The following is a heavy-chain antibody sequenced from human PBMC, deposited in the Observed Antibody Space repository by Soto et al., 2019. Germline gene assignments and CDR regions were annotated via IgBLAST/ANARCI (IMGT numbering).Heavy chain of an antibody. V-gene: IGHV3-30*18. CDR1: GFTFSSYG. CDR3: AKDRLRLGELSPLY. CDR2: ISYDGSNK. D-gene: IGHD3-16*02. J-gene: IGHJ4*02. Sequence: XVSLRLSCAASGFTFSSYGMHWVRQAPGKGLEWVAVISYDGSNKYYADSVKGRFTISRDNSKNTLYLQMNSLRAEDTAVYYCAKDRLRLGELSPLYWGQGTLVTVSS.